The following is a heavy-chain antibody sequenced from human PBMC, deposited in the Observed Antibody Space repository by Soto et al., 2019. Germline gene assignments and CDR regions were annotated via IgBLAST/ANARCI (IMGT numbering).Heavy chain of an antibody. V-gene: IGHV4-34*01. CDR1: GRSFSVSY. D-gene: IGHD3-10*01. J-gene: IGHJ6*03. Sequence: SETLSRTSLVYGRSFSVSYWGWIRQPPGKGLEWIGEINHSGSTNYNPSLKSRVTISVDTSKNQFSLKLSSVTAADTAVYYCAKVLLWFGHMDVWGKGTTVP. CDR2: INHSGST. CDR3: AKVLLWFGHMDV.